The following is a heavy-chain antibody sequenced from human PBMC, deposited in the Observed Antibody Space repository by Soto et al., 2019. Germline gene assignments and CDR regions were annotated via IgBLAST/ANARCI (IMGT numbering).Heavy chain of an antibody. J-gene: IGHJ3*02. V-gene: IGHV3-30*18. CDR1: GFTLSNFG. CDR3: AQAQVVVIHSQFEI. D-gene: IGHD2-21*01. CDR2: LSSDGKTE. Sequence: QVQLVESGGGVIQPGGSLRLSCGASGFTLSNFGVHWVLQAPGKGPEWVGALSSDGKTESYGASVRGRFTVYIDNSQNGVFIQMNTLRRADTGVYHCAQAQVVVIHSQFEIWGQGTLVPVS.